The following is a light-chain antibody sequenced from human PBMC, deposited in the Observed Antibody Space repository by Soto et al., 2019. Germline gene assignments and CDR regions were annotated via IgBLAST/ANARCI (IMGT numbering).Light chain of an antibody. CDR2: EVT. CDR1: SSDVGYYNY. CDR3: SSNANSISVL. Sequence: QSVLTQPPSASGSPGQSVTISCTGTSSDVGYYNYVSWYQQHPGKAPKLIIYEVTKRPSGVPHRFSGSKSDNTASLTVSGLQAEGEDDYYCSSNANSISVLFGGGTKLTVL. J-gene: IGLJ3*02. V-gene: IGLV2-8*01.